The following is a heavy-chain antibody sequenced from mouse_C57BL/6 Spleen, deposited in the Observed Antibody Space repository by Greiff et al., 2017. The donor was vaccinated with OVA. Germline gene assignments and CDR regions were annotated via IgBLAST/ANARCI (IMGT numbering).Heavy chain of an antibody. J-gene: IGHJ2*01. Sequence: QVQLQQSGPELVKPGASVKISCKASGYAFSSSWMNWVKQRPGKGLEWIGRIYPGDGDTNYNGKFKGKATLTADKSSSTAYMQLSSLTSEYAAVYFCARSGTTVVATPFDYWGQGTTLTVSS. V-gene: IGHV1-82*01. CDR3: ARSGTTVVATPFDY. D-gene: IGHD1-1*01. CDR1: GYAFSSSW. CDR2: IYPGDGDT.